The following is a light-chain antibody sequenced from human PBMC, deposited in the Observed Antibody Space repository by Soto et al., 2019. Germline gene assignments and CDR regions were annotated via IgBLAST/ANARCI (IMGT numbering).Light chain of an antibody. Sequence: QSALTQPASVSGSPGQSITISCTGTSSDVGAYNYVSWYQQHPGKAPKVIIYEVSDRPSGISNRFSGSKSGNTASLTISRLQAGDEADYYCTSYTNSAILVFGGGTKLTVL. V-gene: IGLV2-14*03. CDR2: EVS. CDR1: SSDVGAYNY. CDR3: TSYTNSAILV. J-gene: IGLJ2*01.